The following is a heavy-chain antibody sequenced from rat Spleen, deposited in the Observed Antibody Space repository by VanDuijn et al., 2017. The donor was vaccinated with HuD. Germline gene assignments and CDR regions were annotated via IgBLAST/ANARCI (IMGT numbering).Heavy chain of an antibody. D-gene: IGHD4-3*01. CDR3: ARQDTSGYSNWFAY. V-gene: IGHV5-29*01. CDR2: FSYDGITT. J-gene: IGHJ3*01. Sequence: EVQLVESGGGLVQPGRSLKLSCAASRFTFNNFGMAWVRQAPTKGLEWVATFSYDGITTYYRDSVRGRFTISSDSARSTLYLQMDSLRSEDTATYYCARQDTSGYSNWFAYWGQGTLVTVSS. CDR1: RFTFNNFG.